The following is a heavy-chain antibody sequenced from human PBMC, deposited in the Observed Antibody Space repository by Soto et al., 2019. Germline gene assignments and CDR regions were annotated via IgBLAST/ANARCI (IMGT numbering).Heavy chain of an antibody. CDR2: IDPRDSYV. D-gene: IGHD2-2*01. V-gene: IGHV5-10-1*01. J-gene: IGHJ5*02. CDR1: GYTFTTFW. Sequence: GESLKTSCTGFGYTFTTFWISWVRQMPGKGLEWMGRIDPRDSYVNYSPSFQGHVSISLDKSMSTAYLQWGSLKASDTAMYYCARLFCSTTTCDSWFDPWGQGTLVTVSS. CDR3: ARLFCSTTTCDSWFDP.